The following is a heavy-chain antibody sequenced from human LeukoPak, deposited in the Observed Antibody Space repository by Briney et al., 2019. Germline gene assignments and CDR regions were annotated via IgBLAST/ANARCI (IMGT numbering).Heavy chain of an antibody. V-gene: IGHV3-33*01. D-gene: IGHD6-6*01. CDR2: IWYDGSNK. CDR3: AREEGSRSAGFDN. CDR1: GFTFSSYA. Sequence: GGSLRLSCAASGFTFSSYAMHWVRQAPGKGLEWVALIWYDGSNKYYADSVKGRFAISRDNSKNTLYLQMNSLTAEDTAVYYCAREEGSRSAGFDNWGQGTLVTVSS. J-gene: IGHJ4*02.